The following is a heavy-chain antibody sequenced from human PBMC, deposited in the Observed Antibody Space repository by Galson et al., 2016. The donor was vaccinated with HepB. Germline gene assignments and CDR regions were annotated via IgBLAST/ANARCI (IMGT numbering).Heavy chain of an antibody. CDR1: GFAFGTYA. Sequence: SLRLSCAASGFAFGTYAMSWVRQAPGKGLEWVAGIGPDGTRAHYADSVKGRFTISRDNFKNTLSLQINNLGGEDTAVYYCAKDRGGRVYFYVMDVWGQGTMVTVSS. V-gene: IGHV3-23*01. J-gene: IGHJ6*02. CDR2: IGPDGTRA. D-gene: IGHD3-10*01. CDR3: AKDRGGRVYFYVMDV.